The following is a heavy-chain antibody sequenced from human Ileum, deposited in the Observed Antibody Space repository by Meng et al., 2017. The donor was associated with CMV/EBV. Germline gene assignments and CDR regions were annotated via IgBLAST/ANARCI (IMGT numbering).Heavy chain of an antibody. J-gene: IGHJ4*02. CDR2: ISSSSSYI. CDR3: ARAGLYCSSTSCYMNY. V-gene: IGHV3-21*01. CDR1: GFMFSTNE. D-gene: IGHD2-2*02. Sequence: GESLKISCSASGFMFSTNEMSWVRQAPGKGLEWVSSISSSSSYIYYADSVKGRFTISRDNAKNSLYLQMNSLRAEDTAVYYCARAGLYCSSTSCYMNYWGQGTLVTVSS.